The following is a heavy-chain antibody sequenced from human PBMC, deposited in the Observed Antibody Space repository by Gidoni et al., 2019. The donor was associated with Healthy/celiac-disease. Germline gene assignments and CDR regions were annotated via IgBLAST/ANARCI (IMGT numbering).Heavy chain of an antibody. D-gene: IGHD3-22*01. J-gene: IGHJ3*02. CDR3: ARDRAYYYDSSGYPDAFDI. V-gene: IGHV3-21*01. CDR2: ISSSSSYI. Sequence: EVQLVESGGCLVNPGGSLKLSCAASGFTFSRYRMNWVRQDPGKGLEWVSAISSSSSYIYYADSVKGRFTISRDNAKNSLYLQMNSLRAEDTAVYYCARDRAYYYDSSGYPDAFDIWGQGTMVTVSS. CDR1: GFTFSRYR.